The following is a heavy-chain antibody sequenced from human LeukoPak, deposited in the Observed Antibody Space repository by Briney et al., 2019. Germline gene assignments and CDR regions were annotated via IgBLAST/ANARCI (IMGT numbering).Heavy chain of an antibody. CDR2: ISAYNGNT. D-gene: IGHD3-3*01. Sequence: ASVKVSCKASGYTFTSYGISWVRQAPGQGLEWMGWISAYNGNTNYAQKLQGRVTMTTDTSTSTAYMELRSLRSDDTAVYYCARGARYYDFWSGTGYYYYMDVWGKGTTVTVSS. V-gene: IGHV1-18*01. J-gene: IGHJ6*03. CDR3: ARGARYYDFWSGTGYYYYMDV. CDR1: GYTFTSYG.